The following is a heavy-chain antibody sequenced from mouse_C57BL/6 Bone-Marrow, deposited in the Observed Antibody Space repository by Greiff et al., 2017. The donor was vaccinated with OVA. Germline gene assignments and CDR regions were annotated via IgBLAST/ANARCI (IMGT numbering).Heavy chain of an antibody. D-gene: IGHD2-1*01. CDR2: ISDGGSYT. Sequence: EVKLVESGGGLVKPGGSLKLSCAASGFTFSSYAMSWVRQTPEKRLEWVATISDGGSYTYYPDNVKGRFTISRDNAKNNLYLQMSHLKSEDTAMYYCARGLLLLADYWGQGTTLTVSS. J-gene: IGHJ2*01. V-gene: IGHV5-4*03. CDR3: ARGLLLLADY. CDR1: GFTFSSYA.